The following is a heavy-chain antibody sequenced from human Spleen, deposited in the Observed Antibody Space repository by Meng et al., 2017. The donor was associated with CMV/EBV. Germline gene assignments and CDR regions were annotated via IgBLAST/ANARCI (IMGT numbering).Heavy chain of an antibody. V-gene: IGHV3-66*02. CDR3: ARDSGADMVATGDFDF. D-gene: IGHD5-12*01. CDR1: GFTFSSYS. CDR2: IYSGGRT. J-gene: IGHJ4*02. Sequence: GGSLRLSCAASGFTFSSYSMNWVRQAPGKGLEWVSGIYSGGRTFYADSVKGRFTISRDNGKNTLLLQMNSLRPEDTAVYYCARDSGADMVATGDFDFWGQGTLVTVSS.